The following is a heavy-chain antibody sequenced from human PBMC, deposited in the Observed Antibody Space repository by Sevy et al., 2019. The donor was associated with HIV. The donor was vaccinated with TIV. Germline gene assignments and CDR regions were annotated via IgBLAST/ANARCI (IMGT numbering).Heavy chain of an antibody. CDR3: ARSYSSGWYYFDY. J-gene: IGHJ4*02. CDR1: GFTFSSYS. D-gene: IGHD6-19*01. CDR2: ISSSSSYI. Sequence: GGSLRLSCAASGFTFSSYSMNWVRQAPGKGLEWVSSISSSSSYIYYADSVKGRFTISRDNAKNSLYLQMNSLRAEDTAVYYCARSYSSGWYYFDYWGQRTLVTVSS. V-gene: IGHV3-21*01.